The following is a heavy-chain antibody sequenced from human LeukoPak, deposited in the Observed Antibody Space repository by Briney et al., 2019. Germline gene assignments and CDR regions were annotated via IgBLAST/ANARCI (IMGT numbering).Heavy chain of an antibody. CDR3: AKHGVLYYGSGSYSTGSFDY. CDR2: ISGSGGST. J-gene: IGHJ4*02. CDR1: GFTFSSYA. V-gene: IGHV3-23*01. D-gene: IGHD3-10*01. Sequence: GGSLRLSCAASGFTFSSYAMSWVRQAPEKGLEWVSAISGSGGSTYYADSVKGRFTISRDNSKNTLYLQMNSLRAEDTAVYYCAKHGVLYYGSGSYSTGSFDYWGQGTLVTVSS.